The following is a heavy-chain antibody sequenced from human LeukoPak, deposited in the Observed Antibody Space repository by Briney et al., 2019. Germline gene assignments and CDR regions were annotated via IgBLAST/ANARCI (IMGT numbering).Heavy chain of an antibody. CDR1: GYTFTGYY. V-gene: IGHV1-2*02. D-gene: IGHD1-26*01. Sequence: ASVKVSCKASGYTFTGYYMHWVRQAPGQGLEWMGWINPNSGGTNYAQKFQGRVTMTRDTSISTAYMELSRLRSDDTAVYYCAREGGIVGATSDWFDPWGQGTLVTVS. J-gene: IGHJ5*02. CDR3: AREGGIVGATSDWFDP. CDR2: INPNSGGT.